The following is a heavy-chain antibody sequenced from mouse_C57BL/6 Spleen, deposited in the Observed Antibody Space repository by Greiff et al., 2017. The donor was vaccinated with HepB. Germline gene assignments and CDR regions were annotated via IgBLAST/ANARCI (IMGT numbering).Heavy chain of an antibody. V-gene: IGHV1-15*01. D-gene: IGHD2-4*01. CDR2: IDPETGGT. Sequence: QVQLKQSGAELVRPGASVTLSCKASGYTFTDYEMHWVKQTPVHGLEWIGAIDPETGGTAYNQKFKGKAILTADKSSSTAYMELRSLTSEDSAVYYCTRIGSYDYDVGWYFDVWGTGTTVTVSS. CDR3: TRIGSYDYDVGWYFDV. CDR1: GYTFTDYE. J-gene: IGHJ1*03.